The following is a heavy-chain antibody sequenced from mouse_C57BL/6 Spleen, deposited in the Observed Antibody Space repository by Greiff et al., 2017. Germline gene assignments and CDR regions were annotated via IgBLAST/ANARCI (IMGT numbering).Heavy chain of an antibody. CDR1: GYTFTSYW. D-gene: IGHD2-4*01. Sequence: QVQLQQPGAELVRPGSSVKLSCKASGYTFTSYWMHWVKQRPIQGLEWIGNIDPSDSETHYTQNFKDKATLTVDKSSSTAYMQLSRLTSEDSAVYDCARTRLGMGYFDVWGTGTTVTVAS. CDR3: ARTRLGMGYFDV. V-gene: IGHV1-52*01. J-gene: IGHJ1*03. CDR2: IDPSDSET.